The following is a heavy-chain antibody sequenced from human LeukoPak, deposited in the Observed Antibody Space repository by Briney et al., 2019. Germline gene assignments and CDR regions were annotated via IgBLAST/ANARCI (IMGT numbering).Heavy chain of an antibody. V-gene: IGHV5-51*01. CDR3: ASYGDYDSYYYGMDV. CDR2: IYPGDSDT. D-gene: IGHD4-17*01. J-gene: IGHJ6*02. CDR1: GYSFTSYW. Sequence: GESLKISCKGSGYSFTSYWIGWVRQLPGKGLEWMGIIYPGDSDTSYRPSFQGRVPSSADKSSSTCYLQWTSLEARRTAMYYCASYGDYDSYYYGMDVWGQGNTVTGSS.